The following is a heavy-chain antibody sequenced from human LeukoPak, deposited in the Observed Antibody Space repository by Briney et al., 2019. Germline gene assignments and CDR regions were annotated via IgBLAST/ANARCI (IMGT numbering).Heavy chain of an antibody. CDR3: ARDLSSCSNWFDP. J-gene: IGHJ5*02. V-gene: IGHV3-53*01. CDR2: IYRGGST. Sequence: GGPLRLSRAASGFTVSSNYMSWLRQAPGKGLHGVSVIYRGGSTYYADSVHDRFTISRDNSTNTLYHQQISLRAEDTPVYYCARDLSSCSNWFDPWGQGTLVTVSS. CDR1: GFTVSSNY. D-gene: IGHD2-2*01.